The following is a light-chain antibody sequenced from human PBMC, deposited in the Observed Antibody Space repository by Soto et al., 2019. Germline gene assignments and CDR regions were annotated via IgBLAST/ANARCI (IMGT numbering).Light chain of an antibody. CDR2: YDN. J-gene: IGLJ2*01. Sequence: VLTQPPSVSVAPGKTARITCGGNNIGSKSVHWYQQKPGQAPVLVIYYDNDRPSGIPERFSGSNSGNTATLTINRVEAGDEADYYCQVWDSSSDHPVFGGGTKLTVL. V-gene: IGLV3-21*04. CDR1: NIGSKS. CDR3: QVWDSSSDHPV.